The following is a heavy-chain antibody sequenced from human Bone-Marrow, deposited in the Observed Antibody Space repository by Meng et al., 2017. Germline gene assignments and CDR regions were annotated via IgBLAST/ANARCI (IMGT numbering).Heavy chain of an antibody. V-gene: IGHV1-69*05. J-gene: IGHJ6*01. D-gene: IGHD6-13*01. CDR1: GGTFSSYA. Sequence: SAKVSCKASGGTFSSYAISWVRQAPGQGLEWMGGIIPIFGTANYAQKFQGRVTITTDESTSTAYMELNSLRSADTAVYYCARGAGCSSSWYAFGGGIWGQG. CDR2: IIPIFGTA. CDR3: ARGAGCSSSWYAFGGGI.